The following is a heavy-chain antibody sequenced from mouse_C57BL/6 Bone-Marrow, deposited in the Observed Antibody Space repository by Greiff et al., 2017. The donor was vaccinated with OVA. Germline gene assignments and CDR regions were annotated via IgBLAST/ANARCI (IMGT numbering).Heavy chain of an antibody. CDR3: TTEVTTLYYFDY. V-gene: IGHV14-4*01. Sequence: EVKLQESGAELVRPGASVKLSCTASGFNIKDDYMHWVKQRPEQGLEWIGWIDPENGDTEYASKFQGKATITADTSSNTAYLQLSSLTSEDTADYYCTTEVTTLYYFDYWGQGTTLTVSS. J-gene: IGHJ2*01. D-gene: IGHD2-2*01. CDR2: IDPENGDT. CDR1: GFNIKDDY.